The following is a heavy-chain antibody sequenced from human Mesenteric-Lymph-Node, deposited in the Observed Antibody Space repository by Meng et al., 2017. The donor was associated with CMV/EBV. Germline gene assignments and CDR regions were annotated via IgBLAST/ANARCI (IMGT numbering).Heavy chain of an antibody. V-gene: IGHV1-18*01. D-gene: IGHD2-2*01. Sequence: YTSANYAITWVRHAPGQGLEWMGWIIAYNGNTNYAQNLQGRVTMTTDTSTSTAYMELRSLRSDDTAVYYCARDGGCSSTSCYGNFDYWGQGTLVTVSS. CDR3: ARDGGCSSTSCYGNFDY. CDR2: IIAYNGNT. J-gene: IGHJ4*02. CDR1: YTSANYA.